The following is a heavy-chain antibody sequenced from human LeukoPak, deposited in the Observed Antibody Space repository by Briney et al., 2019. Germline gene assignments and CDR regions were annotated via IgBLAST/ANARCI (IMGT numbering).Heavy chain of an antibody. CDR1: GYTFTNYA. CDR2: INAGNGNT. CDR3: ARGKNYDSSGYYNWFDP. Sequence: ASVKVSCKASGYTFTNYAIHWVRQAPGQSLEWMGWINAGNGNTRYSQKFQGRVTITRDTSASTAYMELSSLRSEDTAVYYCARGKNYDSSGYYNWFDPWGQGTLVTVSS. V-gene: IGHV1-3*01. J-gene: IGHJ5*02. D-gene: IGHD3-22*01.